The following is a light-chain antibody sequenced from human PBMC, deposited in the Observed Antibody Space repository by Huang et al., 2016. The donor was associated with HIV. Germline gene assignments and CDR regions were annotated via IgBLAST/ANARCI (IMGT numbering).Light chain of an antibody. V-gene: IGKV3-15*01. Sequence: DIVMTQSPATLSVSLGERVILSCRASQNVNSNVAWYQHKPGPVPRLVIHGASTRATGVSDRFRGSGSGTEFTLTISSLQAEDFALYYCQHYNNWPPWTFGQGTKLEIK. CDR1: QNVNSN. CDR3: QHYNNWPPWT. J-gene: IGKJ1*01. CDR2: GAS.